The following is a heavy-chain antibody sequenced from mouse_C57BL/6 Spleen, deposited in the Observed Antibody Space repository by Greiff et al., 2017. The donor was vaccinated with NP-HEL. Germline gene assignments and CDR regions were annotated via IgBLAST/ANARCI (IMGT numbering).Heavy chain of an antibody. CDR2: IRSKSNNYAT. V-gene: IGHV10-1*01. J-gene: IGHJ3*01. CDR3: VGGYYGYDGFAY. CDR1: GFSFNTYA. D-gene: IGHD2-2*01. Sequence: DVKLVESGGGLVQPKGSLKLSCAASGFSFNTYAMNWVRQAPGKGLEWVARIRSKSNNYATYYADSVKDRFTISRDDSESMLYLQMNNLKTEDTAMYYCVGGYYGYDGFAYWGQGTLVTVSA.